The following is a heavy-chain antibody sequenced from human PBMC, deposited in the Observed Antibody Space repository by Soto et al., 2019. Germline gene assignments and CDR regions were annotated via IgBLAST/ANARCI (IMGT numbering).Heavy chain of an antibody. CDR3: AKDPANVEIHGAFDY. J-gene: IGHJ4*02. CDR1: GFTFSNYG. Sequence: QVQLVESGGGVVQPGRSLRLSCAASGFTFSNYGMHWVRQAPGKGLEWVALISYDGYNKYYADSVKGRFTISRDSSKSTLYLPMDSLKAEDTAVYYCAKDPANVEIHGAFDYWGQGTLVTVSS. V-gene: IGHV3-30*18. D-gene: IGHD4-17*01. CDR2: ISYDGYNK.